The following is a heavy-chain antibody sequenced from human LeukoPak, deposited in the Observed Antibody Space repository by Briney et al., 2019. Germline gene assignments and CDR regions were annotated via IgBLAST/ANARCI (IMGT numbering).Heavy chain of an antibody. J-gene: IGHJ4*02. CDR1: GYTFTNYA. CDR2: INPSGTST. CDR3: ARGGTNNWDFDC. Sequence: ASVKVSCKASGYTFTNYAMHWVRQAPGQGLEWMGIINPSGTSTSYAQKFEGRVTMTRDTSTSTVYMDLRSLRSEDTAVYYCARGGTNNWDFDCWGQGTLVRVSS. D-gene: IGHD1-1*01. V-gene: IGHV1-46*01.